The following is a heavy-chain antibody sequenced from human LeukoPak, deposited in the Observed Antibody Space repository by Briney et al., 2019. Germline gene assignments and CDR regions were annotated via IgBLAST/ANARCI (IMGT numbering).Heavy chain of an antibody. CDR3: TRTVAAAGTFDY. Sequence: GRSLRLSCTASGFTFGDYPMSWVRQAPGKGLEWVGFVRGKTYGGTTEYAASVKGRFTISRDDSQSIAYLQMNSLQTEDTAVYYCTRTVAAAGTFDYWGQGTLVTVSS. CDR2: VRGKTYGGTT. CDR1: GFTFGDYP. D-gene: IGHD6-13*01. V-gene: IGHV3-49*04. J-gene: IGHJ4*02.